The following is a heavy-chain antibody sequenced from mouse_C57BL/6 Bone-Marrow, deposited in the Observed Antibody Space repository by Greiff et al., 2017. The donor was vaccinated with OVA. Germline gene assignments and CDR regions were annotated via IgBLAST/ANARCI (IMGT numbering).Heavy chain of an antibody. J-gene: IGHJ1*03. V-gene: IGHV1-52*01. Sequence: QVQLQQPGAELVRPGSSVKLSCKASGYTFTSYWMHWVKQRPIQGLEWIGNIDPSDSETHYNQKFKDKATLTVDKSSSTAYMQLSSLTSEDSAVYYCAGYGSSYEWYFDVWGTGTTVTVSS. CDR1: GYTFTSYW. D-gene: IGHD1-1*01. CDR2: IDPSDSET. CDR3: AGYGSSYEWYFDV.